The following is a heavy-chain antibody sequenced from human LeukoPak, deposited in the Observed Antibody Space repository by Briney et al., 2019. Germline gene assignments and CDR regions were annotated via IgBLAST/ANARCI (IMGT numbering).Heavy chain of an antibody. CDR2: IFYSGST. CDR3: AREGIRGSYYTD. V-gene: IGHV4-59*12. Sequence: SETLSLTCSVSGGSIRSYYWSWIRQPPGKGLEWIGYIFYSGSTNYNPSLKSRVTISVDTSKNQFSLKLTSVTAADTAVYYCAREGIRGSYYTDWDQGTLVIVSS. D-gene: IGHD1-26*01. J-gene: IGHJ1*01. CDR1: GGSIRSYY.